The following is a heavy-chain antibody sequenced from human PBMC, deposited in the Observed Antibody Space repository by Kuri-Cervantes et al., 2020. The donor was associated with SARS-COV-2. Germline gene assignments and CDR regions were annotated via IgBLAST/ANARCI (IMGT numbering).Heavy chain of an antibody. V-gene: IGHV3-30*03. CDR3: ARHPKTIPQYHFDY. Sequence: GGSLRLSCAASGFTFSSYGMHWVRQAPGKGLEWVAVISYDGSNKYYADSVKGRFTISRDNSKNTLYLHMNSLRAEDTAVYHCARHPKTIPQYHFDYWGQGTLVTVSS. D-gene: IGHD2/OR15-2a*01. CDR2: ISYDGSNK. CDR1: GFTFSSYG. J-gene: IGHJ4*02.